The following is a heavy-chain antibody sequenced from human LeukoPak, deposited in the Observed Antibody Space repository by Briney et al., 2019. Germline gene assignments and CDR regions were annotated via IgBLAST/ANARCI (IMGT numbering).Heavy chain of an antibody. D-gene: IGHD2-15*01. CDR1: GYTLTELS. V-gene: IGHV1-24*01. Sequence: ASVKVSCKVSGYTLTELSMHWVRQAPGKGLEWMGGFDPEDGETIYAQKFQGRVTMTEDTSTDTAYMELSSLRSEDTAVYYCATQKTPRRSLNWYFDLWGRGTPVTVSS. J-gene: IGHJ2*01. CDR3: ATQKTPRRSLNWYFDL. CDR2: FDPEDGET.